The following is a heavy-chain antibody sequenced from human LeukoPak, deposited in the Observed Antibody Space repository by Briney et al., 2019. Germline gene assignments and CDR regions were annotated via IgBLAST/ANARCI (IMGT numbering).Heavy chain of an antibody. CDR2: ISSSSSYI. CDR1: GFSFSGHS. D-gene: IGHD6-19*01. Sequence: GGSLRLSCAASGFSFSGHSMNWVRQAPGEGLEWVSFISSSSSYIYYADSVKGRFTISRDNAKNSLYLQMDSLRAEDTAVYYCARDWAVAGTMGWGQGTLVTVSS. J-gene: IGHJ4*02. V-gene: IGHV3-21*01. CDR3: ARDWAVAGTMG.